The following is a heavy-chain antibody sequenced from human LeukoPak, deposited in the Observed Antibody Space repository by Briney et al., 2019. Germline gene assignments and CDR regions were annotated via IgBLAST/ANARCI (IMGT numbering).Heavy chain of an antibody. CDR2: IRSTANGYAT. J-gene: IGHJ4*02. D-gene: IGHD3-10*01. Sequence: GGSLRLSCAASGFTFSGSALHWVRQASGKGLEWVGRIRSTANGYATAYAASVKGRFTISRDDSKNTAYLQMDSLKTEDTAVYYCTGNYYGSGSFADFDYWGQGTLVTVSS. CDR1: GFTFSGSA. CDR3: TGNYYGSGSFADFDY. V-gene: IGHV3-73*01.